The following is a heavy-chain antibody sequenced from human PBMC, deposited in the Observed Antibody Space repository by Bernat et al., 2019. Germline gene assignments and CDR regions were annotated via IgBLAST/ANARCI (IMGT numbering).Heavy chain of an antibody. CDR3: ARLKRIHSWGRGMGYFDP. J-gene: IGHJ5*02. V-gene: IGHV4-59*08. CDR2: IYYSGST. D-gene: IGHD5-18*01. CDR1: GGSISSYY. Sequence: QVQLQESGPGLVKPSETLSLTCTVSGGSISSYYWSWIRQPPGRGLEWIGYIYYSGSTNYNPSLKSRVTISVDTSKNQFSLKLSSVTAADTAVYYCARLKRIHSWGRGMGYFDPWGQGTLVTVSS.